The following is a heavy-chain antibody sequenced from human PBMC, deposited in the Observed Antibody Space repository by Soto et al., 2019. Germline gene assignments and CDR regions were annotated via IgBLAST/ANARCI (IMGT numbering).Heavy chain of an antibody. CDR2: ISGYNGRT. D-gene: IGHD3-10*01. CDR1: GYTFSTYG. J-gene: IGHJ6*02. Sequence: GPDVQKPGASVKVSCKASGYTFSTYGLSWVRQAPGQGLEWMGWISGYNGRTNYAQKFRGRVTLTTDTSASTAYMELRSLRPDDTAMYYCARDNRKELWVEGLNAMDVWGQGTTVTVSS. CDR3: ARDNRKELWVEGLNAMDV. V-gene: IGHV1-18*01.